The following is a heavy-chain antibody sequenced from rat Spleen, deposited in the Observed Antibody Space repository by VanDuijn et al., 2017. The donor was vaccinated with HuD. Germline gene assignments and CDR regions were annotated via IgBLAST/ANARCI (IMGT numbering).Heavy chain of an antibody. CDR1: GFTFSYFG. V-gene: IGHV5S13*01. J-gene: IGHJ3*01. CDR2: INTSGGGT. CDR3: ATAGARISRFAY. D-gene: IGHD2-7*01. Sequence: EVQLVESGGGLVQPGRSLKLSCVASGFTFSYFGMAWVRQTQTKGLEWVASINTSGGGTHYRDSVKGRFTISRDNAKNTQNLQMDSLRSEDTATYYCATAGARISRFAYWGQGTLVTVSS.